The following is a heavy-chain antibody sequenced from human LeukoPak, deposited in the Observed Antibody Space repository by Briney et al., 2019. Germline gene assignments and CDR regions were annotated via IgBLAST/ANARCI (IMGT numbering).Heavy chain of an antibody. CDR2: ISGSGGST. Sequence: GGSLRLSCAASGFTFSSYAMSCVRQAPGKGLEWVSAISGSGGSTYYADSVKGRFTISRDNSKNTLYLQMNSLRAEDTAVYYCAKDPQWLVPRAGDYFDYWGQGTLVTVSS. D-gene: IGHD6-19*01. J-gene: IGHJ4*02. CDR3: AKDPQWLVPRAGDYFDY. V-gene: IGHV3-23*01. CDR1: GFTFSSYA.